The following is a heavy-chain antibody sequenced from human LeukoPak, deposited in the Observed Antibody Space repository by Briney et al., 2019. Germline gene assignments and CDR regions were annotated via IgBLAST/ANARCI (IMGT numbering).Heavy chain of an antibody. CDR2: ISTYYGNT. J-gene: IGHJ4*02. Sequence: ASVKVSCKVSGYTFTSYGFSWVRQAPGQGLEWMGWISTYYGNTNYAQKLQDRVTMTTDTSTSTAYMELTSLRSDDTAVYYCARVYSTNYYGSGDRPFLFDYWGQGTVVTVSS. D-gene: IGHD3-10*01. CDR3: ARVYSTNYYGSGDRPFLFDY. CDR1: GYTFTSYG. V-gene: IGHV1-18*01.